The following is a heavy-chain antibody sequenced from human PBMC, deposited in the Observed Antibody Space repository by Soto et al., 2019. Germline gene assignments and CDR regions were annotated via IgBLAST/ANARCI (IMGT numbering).Heavy chain of an antibody. D-gene: IGHD3-10*01. CDR2: IYYSGST. Sequence: SLRWTVFGGSISSYDWLRIRQPPGKGLEWIGYIYYSGSTNYNPSLKSRVTISVDTSKNQFSLKLSSVTAADTAVYYCARWVNYYGSGSYQSFDYWGQGTLVTVSS. CDR1: GGSISSYD. V-gene: IGHV4-59*01. CDR3: ARWVNYYGSGSYQSFDY. J-gene: IGHJ4*02.